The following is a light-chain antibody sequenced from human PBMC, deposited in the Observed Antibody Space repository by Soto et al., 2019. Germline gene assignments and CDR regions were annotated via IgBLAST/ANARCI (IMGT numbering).Light chain of an antibody. CDR3: QNYNSAPRT. CDR2: AAS. Sequence: DIQMTHSPSSLSASVGDRVTITCRASQGINNYLAWYQQRPGKVPRLLIYAASTLQSGVPSRFRGSRSGTDFTLTISSLQPEDVATYYCQNYNSAPRTFGQGTKVDIK. V-gene: IGKV1-27*01. J-gene: IGKJ1*01. CDR1: QGINNY.